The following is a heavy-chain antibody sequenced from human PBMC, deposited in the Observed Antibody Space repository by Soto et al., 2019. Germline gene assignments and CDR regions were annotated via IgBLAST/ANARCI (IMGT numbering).Heavy chain of an antibody. CDR1: GFTFSSYG. Sequence: GGSLRLSCAASGFTFSSYGMHWVRQAPGKGLEWVAVISYDGSNKYYADSVKGRFTISRDNSKNTLYLQMNSLRAEDTAVYYCAKDEGGWSGGSRNGIYYYYYGMDVWGQGTTVTVSS. CDR3: AKDEGGWSGGSRNGIYYYYYGMDV. D-gene: IGHD2-15*01. V-gene: IGHV3-30*18. CDR2: ISYDGSNK. J-gene: IGHJ6*02.